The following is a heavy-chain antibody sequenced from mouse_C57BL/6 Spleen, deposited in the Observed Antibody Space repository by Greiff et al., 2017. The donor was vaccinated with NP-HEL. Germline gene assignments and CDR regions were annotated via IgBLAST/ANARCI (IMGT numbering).Heavy chain of an antibody. D-gene: IGHD1-1*01. CDR3: AISPYYYGSSYSAWFAY. J-gene: IGHJ3*01. CDR1: GYTFTDYN. CDR2: INPNNGGT. Sequence: EVQLQQSGPELVKPGASVKIPCKASGYTFTDYNMDWVKQSHGKSLEWIGDINPNNGGTIYNQKFKGKATLTVDKYSSTAYMELRSLTSEYTAVYYCAISPYYYGSSYSAWFAYWGQGTLVTVSA. V-gene: IGHV1-18*01.